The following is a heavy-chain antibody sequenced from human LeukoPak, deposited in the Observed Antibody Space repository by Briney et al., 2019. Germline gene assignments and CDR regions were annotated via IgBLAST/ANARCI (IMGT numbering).Heavy chain of an antibody. CDR1: GGFISSSSYY. CDR3: ARHDTRKGRIVGATCFDY. Sequence: SETLSLTCTVSGGFISSSSYYWGWIRQPPGKGLEWIGSIYYSGSTNYNPSLKSRVTISVDTSKNQFSLKLSSVTAADTAVYYCARHDTRKGRIVGATCFDYWGQGTLVTVSS. V-gene: IGHV4-39*01. D-gene: IGHD1-26*01. CDR2: IYYSGST. J-gene: IGHJ4*02.